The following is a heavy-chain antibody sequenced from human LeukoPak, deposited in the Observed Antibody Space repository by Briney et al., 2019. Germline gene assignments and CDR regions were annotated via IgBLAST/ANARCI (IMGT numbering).Heavy chain of an antibody. CDR1: GGSISSGGYY. CDR3: ARSRRHHSLPYTYNWFDP. CDR2: IYYSGST. Sequence: SETLSLTCTVSGGSISSGGYYWSWIRQHPGKGLEWIGYIYYSGSTYYNPSLKSRVTISVDTSKNQFSLKLSSVTAADTAVYYCARSRRHHSLPYTYNWFDPWGQGTLVTVSS. V-gene: IGHV4-31*03. J-gene: IGHJ5*02. D-gene: IGHD2-2*01.